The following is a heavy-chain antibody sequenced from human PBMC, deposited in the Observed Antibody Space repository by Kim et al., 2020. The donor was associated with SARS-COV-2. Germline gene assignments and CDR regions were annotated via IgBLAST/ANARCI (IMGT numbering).Heavy chain of an antibody. CDR3: EASYY. Sequence: GGSLRLSCAASGFTFSRYAMSWARQAPGKGLEWVSTISDSGVRTHYADSVKGRFTISRDNTKSTLFLHLNSLRAEDTAIYYCEASYYWGQGSLVTVSS. V-gene: IGHV3-23*01. CDR2: ISDSGVRT. J-gene: IGHJ4*02. CDR1: GFTFSRYA.